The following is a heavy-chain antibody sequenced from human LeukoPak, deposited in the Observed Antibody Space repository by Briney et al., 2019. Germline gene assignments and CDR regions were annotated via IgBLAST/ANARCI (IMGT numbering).Heavy chain of an antibody. CDR2: ISAYNGNT. CDR3: ARERKSPQYYGSGSPDY. CDR1: GYTFTSYG. Sequence: ASVKVSCKASGYTFTSYGISWVRQAPGHGLEWMGWISAYNGNTNYAQKRQGRVTMTTDTSTSTAYMELRSLRSDDTAVYYCARERKSPQYYGSGSPDYWGQGTLVTVSS. V-gene: IGHV1-18*01. D-gene: IGHD3-10*01. J-gene: IGHJ4*02.